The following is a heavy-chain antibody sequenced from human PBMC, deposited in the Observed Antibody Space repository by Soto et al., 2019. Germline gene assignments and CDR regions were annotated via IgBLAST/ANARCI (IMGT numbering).Heavy chain of an antibody. J-gene: IGHJ6*02. Sequence: ASVKVSCKASGYTFTSYYMHWVRQAPGQGLEWMGIINPSGGSTSYAQKFQGRVTTTRDTSTSTVYMELSSLRSEDTAVSCCARDRPLGYCSSTSCTGYSYYYYGMDVWGQGTTVTVSS. V-gene: IGHV1-46*01. CDR2: INPSGGST. CDR1: GYTFTSYY. CDR3: ARDRPLGYCSSTSCTGYSYYYYGMDV. D-gene: IGHD2-2*01.